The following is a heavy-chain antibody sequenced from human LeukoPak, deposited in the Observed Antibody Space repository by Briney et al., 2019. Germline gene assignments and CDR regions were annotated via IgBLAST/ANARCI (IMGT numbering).Heavy chain of an antibody. J-gene: IGHJ5*01. D-gene: IGHD6-19*01. CDR3: ARCDSGGWFFDS. CDR1: GGSFSGSS. Sequence: SETLSLTCAVSGGSFSGSSWNWIRQPPGKGLEWIGEINQSGSTKYNPSLKSRVTMSIDTSKSQFSLRLNSMTAADTALYDCARCDSGGWFFDSWGQGALVTVSS. V-gene: IGHV4-34*01. CDR2: INQSGST.